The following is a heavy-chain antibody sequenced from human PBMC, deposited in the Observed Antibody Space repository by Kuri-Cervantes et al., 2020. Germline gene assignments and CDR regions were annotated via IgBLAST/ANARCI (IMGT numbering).Heavy chain of an antibody. Sequence: LSLTCAASGFTFSSYAMHWVRQAPGKGLEWVAVISYDGSNKYYADSVKGRFTISRDNSKNTLYLQINSLGAEDTAVYYCAREYSYGFNLGYWGQGTLVTVSS. CDR3: AREYSYGFNLGY. CDR2: ISYDGSNK. J-gene: IGHJ4*02. V-gene: IGHV3-30-3*01. D-gene: IGHD5-18*01. CDR1: GFTFSSYA.